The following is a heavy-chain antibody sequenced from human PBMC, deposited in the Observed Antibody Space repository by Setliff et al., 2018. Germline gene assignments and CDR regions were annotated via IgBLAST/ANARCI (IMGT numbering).Heavy chain of an antibody. CDR2: IYTSGST. CDR1: SGSMRNYY. V-gene: IGHV4-4*07. Sequence: SETLSLTCSVSSGSMRNYYWIWIRQPAGEGLEWIGRIYTSGSTNYNPSLKRRVTISLEMSKNQFSLTLSSVTATDTAVYYCARARPATIAGVVPGVADFGIDAWGQGTTVSVS. CDR3: ARARPATIAGVVPGVADFGIDA. J-gene: IGHJ6*02. D-gene: IGHD2-2*01.